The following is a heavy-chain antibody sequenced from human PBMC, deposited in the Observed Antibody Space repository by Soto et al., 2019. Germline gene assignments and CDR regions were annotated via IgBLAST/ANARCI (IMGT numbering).Heavy chain of an antibody. J-gene: IGHJ4*02. Sequence: QVQLVQSGPEMRKPGSSVRVSCKTSGDSFSSYAITWVRQAPGQGLEWVGGIIPMFGTINYAQKFQGRVTIRSDEATTTVYMELSSLSSEDTAVYYCAIDYYDGSERNDFDYWGQGTLVTVSS. CDR2: IIPMFGTI. CDR1: GDSFSSYA. D-gene: IGHD3-10*01. V-gene: IGHV1-69*01. CDR3: AIDYYDGSERNDFDY.